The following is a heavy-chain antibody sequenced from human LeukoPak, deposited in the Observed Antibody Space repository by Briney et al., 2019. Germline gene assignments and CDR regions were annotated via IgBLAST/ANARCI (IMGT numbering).Heavy chain of an antibody. CDR1: GFTFNNAW. CDR3: TTEWGLAVAGRYYFDY. Sequence: PGGSLRLSCAASGFTFNNAWMSWVRQAPGKGLEWVGRLRSKTDGGTTDYAAPVKGRFSISGDDSKSTLYLEMNSLKTEDTAVYYCTTEWGLAVAGRYYFDYWGQGTLVTVSS. D-gene: IGHD6-19*01. CDR2: LRSKTDGGTT. V-gene: IGHV3-15*01. J-gene: IGHJ4*02.